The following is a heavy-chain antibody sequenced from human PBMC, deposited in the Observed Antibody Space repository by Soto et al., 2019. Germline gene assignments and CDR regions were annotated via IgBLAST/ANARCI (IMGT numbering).Heavy chain of an antibody. CDR1: GGTFSNFT. J-gene: IGHJ6*02. D-gene: IGHD3-9*01. CDR3: ARGDSGNFYFVGMDV. Sequence: ASVKVSCKASGGTFSNFTISWVRQAPGQGLEWMGGIIPILGTSNYAQKFHDRVTITADESTRTAYMELSSLGSEDTAVYYCARGDSGNFYFVGMDVWGQGTTVTVSS. V-gene: IGHV1-69*13. CDR2: IIPILGTS.